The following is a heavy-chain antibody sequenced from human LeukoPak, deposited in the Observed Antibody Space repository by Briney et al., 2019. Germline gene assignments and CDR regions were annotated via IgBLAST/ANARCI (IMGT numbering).Heavy chain of an antibody. CDR1: GGSISDTRDY. CDR3: ARNHSGATGTPGGWFDS. J-gene: IGHJ5*01. D-gene: IGHD3-16*01. Sequence: SETLSLTCSVSGGSISDTRDYWGWIRQPPGKRLEGIGSIYYSGGTHYNPSLRSRVSMSIDTSKRQFSLKLASVTAADTGLYYCARNHSGATGTPGGWFDSWGQGTLVIVSS. CDR2: IYYSGGT. V-gene: IGHV4-39*01.